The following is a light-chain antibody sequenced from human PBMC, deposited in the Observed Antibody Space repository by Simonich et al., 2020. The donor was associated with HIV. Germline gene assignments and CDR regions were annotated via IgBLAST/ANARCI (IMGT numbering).Light chain of an antibody. CDR1: SSDVGRYNI. CDR2: GGS. V-gene: IGLV2-23*01. CDR3: CSYAGSSTFVV. J-gene: IGLJ2*01. Sequence: QSALTQPASVSGSPGQSITISCTGTSSDVGRYNIVSWYQQHPGKAPKLMIYGGSKRPSGVSNRFSGSKSGNTASLTISGLQAEDEADYYCCSYAGSSTFVVFGGGTKLTVL.